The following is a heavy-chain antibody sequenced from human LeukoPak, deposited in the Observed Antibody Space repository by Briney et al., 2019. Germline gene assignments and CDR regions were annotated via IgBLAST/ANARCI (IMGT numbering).Heavy chain of an antibody. CDR2: IKQDGSEK. CDR1: GFTFSSYW. V-gene: IGHV3-7*01. J-gene: IGHJ6*02. Sequence: GGSLRLSCAASGFTFSSYWMSCVRQAPGKGLEWVANIKQDGSEKYYVDSVKGRFTISRDNAKNSLYLQMNSLRAEDTAVYYCARDNLAGRGYYYGMDVWGQGTTVTVSS. CDR3: ARDNLAGRGYYYGMDV.